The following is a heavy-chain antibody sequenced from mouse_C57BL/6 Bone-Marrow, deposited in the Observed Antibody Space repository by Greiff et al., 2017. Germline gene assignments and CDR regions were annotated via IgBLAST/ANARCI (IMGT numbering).Heavy chain of an antibody. D-gene: IGHD1-1*01. Sequence: QVQLQQPGAELVMPGASVKLSCKASGYTFTSYWMHWVKQRPGQGLEWIGEIDPSDSYTNYNQKFKGKSTLTVDKSSSTAYMQLSSLTSEDSAVYYGARMRYYGSRGDCDVWGTGTTVTVSS. V-gene: IGHV1-69*01. CDR3: ARMRYYGSRGDCDV. CDR1: GYTFTSYW. CDR2: IDPSDSYT. J-gene: IGHJ1*03.